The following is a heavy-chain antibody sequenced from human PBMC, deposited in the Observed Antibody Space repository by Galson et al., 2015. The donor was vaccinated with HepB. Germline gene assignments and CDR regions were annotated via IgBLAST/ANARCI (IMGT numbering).Heavy chain of an antibody. Sequence: SLRLSCAASGFTFSSYSMNWVRQAPGKGLEWVSSISSSSSYIYYADSVKGRFTISRDNAKNSLNLQMNSLRAEDTAVYYCASDLTAAGYFDYWGQGTLVTVSS. V-gene: IGHV3-21*01. D-gene: IGHD6-13*01. CDR1: GFTFSSYS. J-gene: IGHJ4*02. CDR2: ISSSSSYI. CDR3: ASDLTAAGYFDY.